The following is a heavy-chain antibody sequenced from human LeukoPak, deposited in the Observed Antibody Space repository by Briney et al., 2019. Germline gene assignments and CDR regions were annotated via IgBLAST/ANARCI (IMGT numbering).Heavy chain of an antibody. J-gene: IGHJ4*02. D-gene: IGHD3-10*01. CDR3: ARSLYGSGSYQGY. CDR1: GGSISSYY. Sequence: SETLSLTCTVSGGSISSYYWSWIRQPPGKGLEWIGYTYYSGSTNYNPSLKSRVTISVDTSKNQFSLKLSSVTAADTAVYYCARSLYGSGSYQGYWGQGTLVTVSS. CDR2: TYYSGST. V-gene: IGHV4-59*08.